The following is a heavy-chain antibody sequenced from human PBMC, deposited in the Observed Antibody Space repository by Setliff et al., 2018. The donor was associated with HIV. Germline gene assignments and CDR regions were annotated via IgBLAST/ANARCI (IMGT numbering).Heavy chain of an antibody. CDR1: GGSINNPNFY. D-gene: IGHD6-13*01. CDR3: VGTDYTSSWSPDAFHI. Sequence: SETLSLTCTVSGGSINNPNFYWGWIRQSPGKGLEWIGNVYHTGTTYYKPSLRSRVTMSVDTSKNQFSLNLSSVTAADTALYYCVGTDYTSSWSPDAFHIWGQGTMVTVSS. V-gene: IGHV4-39*01. J-gene: IGHJ3*02. CDR2: VYHTGTT.